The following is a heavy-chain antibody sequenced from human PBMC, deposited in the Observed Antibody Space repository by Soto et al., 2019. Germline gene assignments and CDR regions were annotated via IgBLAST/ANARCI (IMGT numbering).Heavy chain of an antibody. CDR1: GFTFSDYA. Sequence: GSLRLSCTASGFTFSDYAMTWVRQAPGKGLEWVSTISGGSSVTYYGDSVKGRFTISRDNAKKTLFLQLNRLSAEDTATYYCAKVLSKNYYYPFDFWGQGTQVTVSS. J-gene: IGHJ4*02. V-gene: IGHV3-23*01. D-gene: IGHD3-10*01. CDR3: AKVLSKNYYYPFDF. CDR2: ISGGSSVT.